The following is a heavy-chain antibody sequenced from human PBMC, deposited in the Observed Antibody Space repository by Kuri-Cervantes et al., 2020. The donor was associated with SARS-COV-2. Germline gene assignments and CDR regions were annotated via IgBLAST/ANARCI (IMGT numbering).Heavy chain of an antibody. V-gene: IGHV4-61*08. J-gene: IGHJ4*02. CDR2: IYYSGST. D-gene: IGHD2-15*01. CDR3: ARVRCSGGSCYSYY. CDR1: GFSLSTSGMC. Sequence: SGPTLVKPTQTLTLTCTFSGFSLSTSGMCVSWIRQPPGKGLEWIGYIYYSGSTNYNPSLKSRVTISVDTSKNQFSLKLSSVTAADTAVYYCARVRCSGGSCYSYYWGQGTLVTVSS.